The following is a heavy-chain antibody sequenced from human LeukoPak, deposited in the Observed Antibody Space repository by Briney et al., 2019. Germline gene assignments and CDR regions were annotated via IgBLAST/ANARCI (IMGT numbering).Heavy chain of an antibody. D-gene: IGHD5-12*01. V-gene: IGHV1-2*02. J-gene: IGHJ4*02. CDR2: ISPNSGGT. Sequence: ASVKVSCKASGYTFTSNGISWVRQAPGQGLEWMGWISPNSGGTNYAQKFQGRVTMTRDTSISTAYMELSRLRSDDTAVYYCARDLEVATIEGYFDYWGQGTLVTVSS. CDR3: ARDLEVATIEGYFDY. CDR1: GYTFTSNG.